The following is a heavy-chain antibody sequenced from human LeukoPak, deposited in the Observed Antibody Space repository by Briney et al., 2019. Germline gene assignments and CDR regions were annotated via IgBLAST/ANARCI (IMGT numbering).Heavy chain of an antibody. V-gene: IGHV3-9*01. CDR3: AKDKSDAAIDY. Sequence: GGSLRLSCAASGFTFDDYAMHWVRQAPGKGLEWVSGISWNSGSIGYADSVKGRFTISRDNAKNSLYLQMNSLRAEDTALYYCAKDKSDAAIDYWGQGILVTVSS. CDR2: ISWNSGSI. CDR1: GFTFDDYA. J-gene: IGHJ4*02. D-gene: IGHD2-21*02.